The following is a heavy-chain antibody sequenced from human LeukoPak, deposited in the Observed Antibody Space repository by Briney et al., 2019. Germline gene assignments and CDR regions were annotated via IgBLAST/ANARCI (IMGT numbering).Heavy chain of an antibody. V-gene: IGHV3-23*01. Sequence: GGSLRLSCAASGFTFSSYAMSWVRQAPGKGLEWVSAISGSGGSTYYADSVKGRFTISRDNSKNTLYLQMNSLRVEDTAVYYCAKISKDSSGWYSWGQGTLVTVSS. CDR1: GFTFSSYA. CDR2: ISGSGGST. CDR3: AKISKDSSGWYS. J-gene: IGHJ4*02. D-gene: IGHD6-19*01.